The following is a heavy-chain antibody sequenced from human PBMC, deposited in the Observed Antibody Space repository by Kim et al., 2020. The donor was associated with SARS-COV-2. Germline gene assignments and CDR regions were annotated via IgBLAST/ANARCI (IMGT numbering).Heavy chain of an antibody. V-gene: IGHV3-30*01. CDR3: TRDLGISGWYQFYYGMVV. J-gene: IGHJ6*02. Sequence: GPFTISRDNSKNTLYLQMNSLRAEDTAVYYCTRDLGISGWYQFYYGMVVWGQGTTVTVSS. D-gene: IGHD6-19*01.